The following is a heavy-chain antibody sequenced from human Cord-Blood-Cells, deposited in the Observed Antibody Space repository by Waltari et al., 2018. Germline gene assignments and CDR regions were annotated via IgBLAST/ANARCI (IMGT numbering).Heavy chain of an antibody. Sequence: QVQLQQWGAGLLKPSETLSLTCAVYGGSFSGYYWSWIRQPPGKGLEWIGEINHSGSTNYNPTLKGRVPISVDTSKNQFSLKLSSVTAADTAVYYCARADPRSYCGGDCSYYFDYWGQGTLVTVSS. V-gene: IGHV4-34*01. CDR1: GGSFSGYY. CDR2: INHSGST. J-gene: IGHJ4*02. CDR3: ARADPRSYCGGDCSYYFDY. D-gene: IGHD2-21*01.